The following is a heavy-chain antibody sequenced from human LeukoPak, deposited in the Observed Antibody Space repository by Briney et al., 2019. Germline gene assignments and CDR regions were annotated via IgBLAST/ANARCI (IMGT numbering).Heavy chain of an antibody. Sequence: GESLKISCKASGYSFSRHWLAWVRQTPGKGLEWMGIIYPGDSDTRYSPSFQGQVTISADKSISTAYLQWSSLKASDTAMYYCAREMATILGGGDAFDIWGQGTMVTVSS. D-gene: IGHD5-24*01. J-gene: IGHJ3*02. CDR2: IYPGDSDT. V-gene: IGHV5-51*01. CDR1: GYSFSRHW. CDR3: AREMATILGGGDAFDI.